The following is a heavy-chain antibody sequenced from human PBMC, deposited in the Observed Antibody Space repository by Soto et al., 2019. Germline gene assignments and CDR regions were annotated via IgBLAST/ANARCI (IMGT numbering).Heavy chain of an antibody. D-gene: IGHD3-22*01. CDR2: IYHSGST. CDR3: AISYDSSGYYILL. J-gene: IGHJ4*02. V-gene: IGHV4-30-2*01. CDR1: GGSISSGGYS. Sequence: PSETLSLTCAVSGGSISSGGYSWSWIRQPPGKGLEWIGYIYHSGSTYYNPSLKSRVTISVDRSKNQFSLKLSSVTAADTAVYYCAISYDSSGYYILLWGQGTLVTVSS.